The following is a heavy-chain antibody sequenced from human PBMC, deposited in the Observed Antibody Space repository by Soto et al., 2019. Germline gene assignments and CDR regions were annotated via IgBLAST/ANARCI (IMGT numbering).Heavy chain of an antibody. D-gene: IGHD3-3*02. Sequence: EVQLLESGGGLVQPGGSLRLSCAASGFTFSSYAMSWVRQAPGKGLEWVSAISGSGGSTYYADSVKGRFTISRDTSKNALYLQMNSLRAEETAVYYCAKVGPIFGVVIDYYYYGMDVWGQGTTVTVSS. CDR1: GFTFSSYA. CDR2: ISGSGGST. CDR3: AKVGPIFGVVIDYYYYGMDV. V-gene: IGHV3-23*01. J-gene: IGHJ6*02.